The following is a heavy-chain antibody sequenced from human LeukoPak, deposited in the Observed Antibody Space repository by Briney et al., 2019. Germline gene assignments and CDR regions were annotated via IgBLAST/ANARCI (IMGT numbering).Heavy chain of an antibody. D-gene: IGHD5/OR15-5a*01. CDR1: GFTFSSYS. Sequence: GGSLRLSCAASGFTFSSYSMNWVRQAPGKGLEWVSYISSSSSTIYYAGSVKGRFTISRDNAKNSLYLQMNSLRAEDTAVYYCARVYVPFPYWGQGTLVIVSS. CDR3: ARVYVPFPY. V-gene: IGHV3-48*01. J-gene: IGHJ4*02. CDR2: ISSSSSTI.